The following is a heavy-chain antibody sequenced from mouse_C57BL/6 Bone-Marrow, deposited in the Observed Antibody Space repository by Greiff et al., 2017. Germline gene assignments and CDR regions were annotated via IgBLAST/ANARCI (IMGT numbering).Heavy chain of an antibody. V-gene: IGHV1-55*01. Sequence: QVQLQQSGAELVQPGASVKMSCKASGYTFPSYWITWVKQRPGQGLEWIGDIYPGSGSTNYNEKFKSKATLTVDTSSSTAYMQLSSLTSEDSAVYYCARSGGNYYYWGKGTTLTVSS. CDR2: IYPGSGST. CDR3: ARSGGNYYY. D-gene: IGHD2-1*01. J-gene: IGHJ2*01. CDR1: GYTFPSYW.